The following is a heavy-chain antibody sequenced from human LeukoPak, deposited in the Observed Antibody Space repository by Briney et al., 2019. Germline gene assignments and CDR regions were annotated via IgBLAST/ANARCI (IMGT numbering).Heavy chain of an antibody. Sequence: PSETLSLTCAVYSGSFSGYYWNWIRQPPGKGLEWIGEINHSGSTKYNPSLKSRVTISADTSKNQFSLKLNSVTAADTAVYYCARAKYSGSWTDYWGQGTLVTVSS. CDR1: SGSFSGYY. CDR2: INHSGST. J-gene: IGHJ4*02. D-gene: IGHD6-13*01. V-gene: IGHV4-34*01. CDR3: ARAKYSGSWTDY.